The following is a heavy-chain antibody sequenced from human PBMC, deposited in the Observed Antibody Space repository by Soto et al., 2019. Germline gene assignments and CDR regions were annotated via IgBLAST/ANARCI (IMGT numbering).Heavy chain of an antibody. CDR3: ARSIVVGAFDI. CDR1: GYTFTSYA. CDR2: INAGNGNT. Sequence: ASVKVSCKASGYTFTSYAMHWVLQAPGQRLEWMGWINAGNGNTKYSQKFQGRVTITRDTSASTAYMELSSLRSEDTAVYYCARSIVVGAFDIWGQGTMVTVSS. J-gene: IGHJ3*02. D-gene: IGHD2-2*01. V-gene: IGHV1-3*01.